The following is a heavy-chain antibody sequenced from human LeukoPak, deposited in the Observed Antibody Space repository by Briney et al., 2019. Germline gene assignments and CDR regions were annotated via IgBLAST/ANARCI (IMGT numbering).Heavy chain of an antibody. CDR3: ASNVVVPGEDYYYGMDV. D-gene: IGHD2-2*01. CDR1: GGSISSYY. Sequence: SETLSLTCTVSGGSISSYYWSWIRQPPGKGLEWIGYIYYSGSTNYNPSLKSRVTISVDTPKNQFSLKLSSVTAADTAVYYCASNVVVPGEDYYYGMDVWGQGTTVTVSS. V-gene: IGHV4-59*01. J-gene: IGHJ6*02. CDR2: IYYSGST.